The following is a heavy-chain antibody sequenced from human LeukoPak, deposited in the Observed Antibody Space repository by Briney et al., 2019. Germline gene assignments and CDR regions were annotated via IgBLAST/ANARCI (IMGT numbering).Heavy chain of an antibody. J-gene: IGHJ4*02. Sequence: PGGSLRLSCAASGFTFSTYGMHWVRQAPGKGLEWVANIKQDGSEKYYVDSVKGRFTISRDNAKNSLYLQMNSLRVDDTALYYCARAGYTYTTLYYWGQGTLVTVSS. CDR3: ARAGYTYTTLYY. V-gene: IGHV3-7*01. CDR1: GFTFSTYG. D-gene: IGHD5-18*01. CDR2: IKQDGSEK.